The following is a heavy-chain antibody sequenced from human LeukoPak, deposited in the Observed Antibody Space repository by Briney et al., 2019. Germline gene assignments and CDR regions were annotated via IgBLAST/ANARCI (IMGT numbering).Heavy chain of an antibody. V-gene: IGHV4-59*01. CDR3: ARSRRPRSYFDY. J-gene: IGHJ4*02. D-gene: IGHD6-25*01. CDR1: GGSISSYY. CDR2: IYYSGST. Sequence: SETLSLTCTVSGGSISSYYWSWIRQPPGKGLEWIGYIYYSGSTNYNPSLKSRVTISVDTSKNQFSLKLSSVTAADTAVYYCARSRRPRSYFDYWGQGTLVTVSS.